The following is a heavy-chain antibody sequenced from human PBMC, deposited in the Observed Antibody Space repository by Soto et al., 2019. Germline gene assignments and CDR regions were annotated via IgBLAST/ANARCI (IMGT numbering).Heavy chain of an antibody. D-gene: IGHD3-3*01. CDR3: AGGERITIFGVVIYNWFDP. CDR2: IIPIFGTA. Sequence: QVQLVQSGAEVQKPGSSVKVSCKASGGTFSSYAISWVRQAPGQGLEWMGGIIPIFGTANYAQKFQGRVTITADEATSTAYMELSSLRSEDTAVYYCAGGERITIFGVVIYNWFDPWGQGTLVTVSS. V-gene: IGHV1-69*01. CDR1: GGTFSSYA. J-gene: IGHJ5*02.